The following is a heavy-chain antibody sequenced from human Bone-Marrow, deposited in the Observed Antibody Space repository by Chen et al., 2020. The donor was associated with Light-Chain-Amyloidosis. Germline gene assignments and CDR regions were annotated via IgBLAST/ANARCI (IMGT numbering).Heavy chain of an antibody. CDR2: ISSSGSTI. V-gene: IGHV3-11*01. CDR1: GFPFSDYY. J-gene: IGHJ4*02. Sequence: QVELVESGGGLVQPGGSLRLSCAASGFPFSDYYMSWIRQAPGKGVEWVSYISSSGSTIYYADSVKGRFTISRDNAKNSLYLQMNSLRAEDTAVYYCARGLRPARHFDYWGQGTLVTVSS. D-gene: IGHD6-6*01. CDR3: ARGLRPARHFDY.